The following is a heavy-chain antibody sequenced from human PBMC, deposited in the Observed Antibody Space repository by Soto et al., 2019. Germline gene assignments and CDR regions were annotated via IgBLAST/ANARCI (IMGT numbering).Heavy chain of an antibody. D-gene: IGHD5-12*01. V-gene: IGHV4-34*01. CDR2: INHSGST. Sequence: SETLSLTCAVYGGSFSGYYWSWIRQPPGKGLEWIGEINHSGSTNYNPSLKSRVTISVDTSKNQFSLKLSSVTAAYTAVYYCARNMATIVDYWGQGTLVTVSS. CDR3: ARNMATIVDY. J-gene: IGHJ4*02. CDR1: GGSFSGYY.